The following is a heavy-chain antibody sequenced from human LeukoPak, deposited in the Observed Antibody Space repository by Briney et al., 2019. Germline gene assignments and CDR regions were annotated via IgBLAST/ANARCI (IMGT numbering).Heavy chain of an antibody. D-gene: IGHD6-13*01. CDR1: GFTFSSYG. CDR2: ISYDGSNK. V-gene: IGHV3-30*03. Sequence: GGSLRLSCAASGFTFSSYGMHWVRQAPGKGLEWVAVISYDGSNKYYADSVKGRFTISRDNSKNTLYLQMNSLRAEDTAVYYCARGGAAAHLDYWGQGTLVTVSS. J-gene: IGHJ4*02. CDR3: ARGGAAAHLDY.